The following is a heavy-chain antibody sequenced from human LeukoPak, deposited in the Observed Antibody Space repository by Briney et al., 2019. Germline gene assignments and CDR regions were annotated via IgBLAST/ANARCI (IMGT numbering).Heavy chain of an antibody. J-gene: IGHJ4*02. Sequence: PGGSLRLSCAASGFTFSSYAMSWVRQAPGKGLEWVSIISDNGDYTYYADSMKGRFTISRDNSKNTLYLQMNSLRAEDTAVYYCAKGTPRDGYNSGYFDYWGQGTLVTVSS. CDR1: GFTFSSYA. V-gene: IGHV3-23*01. CDR2: ISDNGDYT. CDR3: AKGTPRDGYNSGYFDY. D-gene: IGHD5-24*01.